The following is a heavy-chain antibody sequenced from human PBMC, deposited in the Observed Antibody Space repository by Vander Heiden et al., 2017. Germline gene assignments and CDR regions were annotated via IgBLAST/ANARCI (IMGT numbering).Heavy chain of an antibody. CDR1: GFTFSGSA. CDR3: TTTYYYDSSGYYTFDY. D-gene: IGHD3-22*01. Sequence: QLVESGGGLVQPGGSLKLSCAASGFTFSGSAMHWVRQASGKGLEWVGRIRSKAKSYATAYAASVKGRFTISRDESKNTAYLQMNSLKAEDTAVYYCTTTYYYDSSGYYTFDYWGQGTLVTVSS. J-gene: IGHJ4*02. V-gene: IGHV3-73*02. CDR2: IRSKAKSYAT.